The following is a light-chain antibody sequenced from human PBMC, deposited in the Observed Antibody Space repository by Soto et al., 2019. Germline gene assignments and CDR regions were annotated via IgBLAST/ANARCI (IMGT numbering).Light chain of an antibody. CDR1: QTVSSL. J-gene: IGKJ1*01. CDR2: EAS. CDR3: QQYKNYSWT. Sequence: DIQLTQSPSTLSASVGDRVTITCRASQTVSSLMAWYQQRPGKAPKVLIYEASSLESGDPSRFSRSESGKEFTLTISSLQPDDFATYFCQQYKNYSWTFGQGTKVEIK. V-gene: IGKV1-5*03.